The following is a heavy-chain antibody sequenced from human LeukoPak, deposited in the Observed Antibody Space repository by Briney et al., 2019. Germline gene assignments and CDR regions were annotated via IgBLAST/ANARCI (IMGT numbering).Heavy chain of an antibody. CDR3: ARVMLRLHLFGWFDP. D-gene: IGHD3-16*01. CDR1: GGTFSSYA. Sequence: SVKVSCKASGGTFSSYAISWVRQAPGQGLEWMGGIIPIFGTANYAQKFQGRVTITADESTSTAYMELSSLRSEDTAVYYCARVMLRLHLFGWFDPWAREPWSPSPQ. CDR2: IIPIFGTA. J-gene: IGHJ5*02. V-gene: IGHV1-69*13.